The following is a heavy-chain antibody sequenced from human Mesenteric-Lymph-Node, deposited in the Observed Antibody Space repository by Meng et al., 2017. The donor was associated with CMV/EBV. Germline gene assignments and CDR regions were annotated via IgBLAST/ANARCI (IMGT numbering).Heavy chain of an antibody. Sequence: GGSLRLSCAGYEFSFSTYWMNWVRHSPGKGLEWVANIKQDGSETNYMGSVKGRFTISRDNAKKSLYLQMISLTAEDTAVYFCARGPGESRPYYHYSYSGMDVWGQGTTVTVSS. CDR2: IKQDGSET. D-gene: IGHD3-10*01. CDR1: EFSFSTYW. V-gene: IGHV3-7*01. CDR3: ARGPGESRPYYHYSYSGMDV. J-gene: IGHJ6*02.